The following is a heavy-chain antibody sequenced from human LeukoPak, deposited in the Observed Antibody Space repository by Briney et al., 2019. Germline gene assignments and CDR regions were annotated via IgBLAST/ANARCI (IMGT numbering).Heavy chain of an antibody. CDR2: IYSGGST. D-gene: IGHD3-22*01. V-gene: IGHV3-66*01. CDR3: ARDLYYYDSSGYYYYGMDV. J-gene: IGHJ6*02. CDR1: GFTISSNY. Sequence: GGSLRLSCAASGFTISSNYMSWVRQAPGKGLEWVSVIYSGGSTYYADSVKGRFTISRDNSKNKLYLQMNSLRAEDTAVYYCARDLYYYDSSGYYYYGMDVWGQGTTVTVSS.